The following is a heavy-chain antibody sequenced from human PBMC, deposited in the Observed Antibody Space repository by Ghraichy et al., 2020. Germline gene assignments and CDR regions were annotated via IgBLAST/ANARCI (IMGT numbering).Heavy chain of an antibody. CDR2: ISGSSSAI. CDR1: GFTFSSYS. D-gene: IGHD1-14*01. J-gene: IGHJ4*02. Sequence: GGSLRLSCAASGFTFSSYSMNWVRQAPGKGLEWVSYISGSSSAIYYADSVKGRFTISRDNAKNSLYLQMNSLRDEDTAVYYCATRGVLSRKPYYFDYWGQGTLVTVSS. V-gene: IGHV3-48*02. CDR3: ATRGVLSRKPYYFDY.